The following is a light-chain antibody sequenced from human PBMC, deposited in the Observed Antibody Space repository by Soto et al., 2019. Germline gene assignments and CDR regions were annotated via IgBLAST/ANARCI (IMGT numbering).Light chain of an antibody. CDR3: GTWDISLNTYV. V-gene: IGLV1-51*02. CDR1: SSDIGNNY. J-gene: IGLJ1*01. Sequence: QSVLTQPPSISAAPGQKVTISCSGGSSDIGNNYVSWYQQPAGTAPKLLIYENDKRPSGIPERFSGSKSGTSATLDITGLQTGDEADYYCGTWDISLNTYVFGTGTKLTVL. CDR2: END.